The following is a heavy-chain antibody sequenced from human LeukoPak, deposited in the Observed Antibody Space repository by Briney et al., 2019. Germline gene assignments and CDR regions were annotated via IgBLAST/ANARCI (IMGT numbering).Heavy chain of an antibody. Sequence: GGSLRLSCAASGFTVSSNYMSWVRQAPGKGLEWVSVIYSGGSTYYADSVKGRFTIPRDNSKNTLYLQMNSLRAEDTAVYYCARGGPLWFGELSALYYYYYMDVWGKGTTVTVSS. CDR1: GFTVSSNY. D-gene: IGHD3-10*01. V-gene: IGHV3-53*01. CDR2: IYSGGST. J-gene: IGHJ6*03. CDR3: ARGGPLWFGELSALYYYYYMDV.